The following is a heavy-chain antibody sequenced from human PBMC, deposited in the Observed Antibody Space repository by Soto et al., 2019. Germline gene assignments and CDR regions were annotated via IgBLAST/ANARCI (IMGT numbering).Heavy chain of an antibody. D-gene: IGHD3-3*01. J-gene: IGHJ4*02. CDR1: GYTLTSYY. CDR3: ARDVKDYDFWSCYNIELDS. Sequence: ASVKVSCKASGYTLTSYYMHWVRQAPGQGLEWMGIINPSGGSTSYAQKFQGRVTMTRDTSTSTVYMELSSLRSEDTAVYYCARDVKDYDFWSCYNIELDSWGQGTLVTVSS. V-gene: IGHV1-46*01. CDR2: INPSGGST.